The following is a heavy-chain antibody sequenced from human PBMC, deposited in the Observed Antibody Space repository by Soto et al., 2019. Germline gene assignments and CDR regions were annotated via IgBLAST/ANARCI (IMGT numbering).Heavy chain of an antibody. CDR2: IYYSGST. CDR3: ASSHRYNWFDP. V-gene: IGHV4-30-4*01. D-gene: IGHD1-20*01. Sequence: PSETLSLTCTVSGGSISSGDYYWSWIRQPPGKGLEWIGYIYYSGSTYYNPSLKSRVTISVDTSKNQFSLKLSSVTAADTAVYYCASSHRYNWFDPWGQGTLVTAPQ. CDR1: GGSISSGDYY. J-gene: IGHJ5*02.